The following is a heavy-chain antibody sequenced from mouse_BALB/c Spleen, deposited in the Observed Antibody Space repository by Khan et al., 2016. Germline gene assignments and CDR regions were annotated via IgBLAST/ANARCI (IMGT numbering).Heavy chain of an antibody. V-gene: IGHV1S137*01. CDR3: ARGTSALYYSLDY. CDR1: GYTFTDYA. J-gene: IGHJ4*01. Sequence: QVQLKQSGAELVRPGVSVKISCKGSGYTFTDYALHWVKQSHAKSLEWIGIISTYYGDATYNQKFKDKATMTVDKSSGTTFMELARLTSEDSAIYYCARGTSALYYSLDYLGQGTSVTVSS. CDR2: ISTYYGDA. D-gene: IGHD2-14*01.